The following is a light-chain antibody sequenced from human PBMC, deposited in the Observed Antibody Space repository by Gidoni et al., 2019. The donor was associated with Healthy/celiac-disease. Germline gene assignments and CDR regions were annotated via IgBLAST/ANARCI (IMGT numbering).Light chain of an antibody. CDR3: QQLNSYPLT. Sequence: DIQLTQSPSFLSASVGDRVTITCRASQGISSYLAWYQQKPGKAPKLLIYAASTLQSGVPSRFSGSGSGTEFTLTISSLQTEDFATYYCQQLNSYPLTFGQGTKVEIK. CDR2: AAS. CDR1: QGISSY. V-gene: IGKV1-9*01. J-gene: IGKJ1*01.